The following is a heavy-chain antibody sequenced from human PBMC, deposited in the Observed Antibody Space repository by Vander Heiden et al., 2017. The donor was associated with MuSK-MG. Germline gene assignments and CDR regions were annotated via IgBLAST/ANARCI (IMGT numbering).Heavy chain of an antibody. D-gene: IGHD3-16*01. CDR3: ARHDSVGVRGSPYYFDY. CDR2: IYYSGST. V-gene: IGHV4-39*01. J-gene: IGHJ4*02. Sequence: QLQLQESGTGLVKPSETLSLTCTVSGGSISSSSYYWGWIRQPPGKGLEWIGSIYYSGSTYYNPSLKSRVTISVDTSKNQFSLKLSSVTAADTAVYYCARHDSVGVRGSPYYFDYWGQGTLVTVSS. CDR1: GGSISSSSYY.